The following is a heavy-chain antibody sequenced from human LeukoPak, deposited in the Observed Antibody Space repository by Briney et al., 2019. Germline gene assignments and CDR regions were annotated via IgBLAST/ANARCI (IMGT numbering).Heavy chain of an antibody. J-gene: IGHJ3*02. CDR2: INHSGST. D-gene: IGHD6-19*01. CDR3: ARIRGRQWLVLAFDI. Sequence: SETLSLTYAVYGGSFSGYYWSWIRQPPGKGLEWIGEINHSGSTNYNPSLKSRVTISVDTSKNQFSLKLSSVTAADTAVYYCARIRGRQWLVLAFDIWGQGTMVTVSS. CDR1: GGSFSGYY. V-gene: IGHV4-34*01.